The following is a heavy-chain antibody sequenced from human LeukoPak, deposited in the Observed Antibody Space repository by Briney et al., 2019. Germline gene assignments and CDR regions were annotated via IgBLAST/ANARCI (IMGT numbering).Heavy chain of an antibody. J-gene: IGHJ3*02. CDR3: ARDFNYCSDGSCYDVYDI. V-gene: IGHV3-74*01. Sequence: PGGSLRLSCAASTFTFSSDWMHWVRQAPGKGLVWVSRINPDGSDTTYADSVKGRFTISRDNAKNTLYLQMNSLRAEDTAVYYCARDFNYCSDGSCYDVYDIWGQGTMVTVSS. CDR1: TFTFSSDW. D-gene: IGHD2-15*01. CDR2: INPDGSDT.